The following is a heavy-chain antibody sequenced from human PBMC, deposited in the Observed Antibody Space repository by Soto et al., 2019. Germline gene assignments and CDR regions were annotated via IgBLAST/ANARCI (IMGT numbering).Heavy chain of an antibody. CDR1: GGTFSSYT. Sequence: QVQLVQSGAEVKKPGSSVKVSCKASGGTFSSYTMSWVRQAPGQGLEWMGRIIPILGIANYAQKFQGRVTITADKSTSTAYMELSSLRSEDTAVYYCARDRCSGGSCYHDFDYWGQGTLVTVSS. D-gene: IGHD2-15*01. J-gene: IGHJ4*02. V-gene: IGHV1-69*08. CDR2: IIPILGIA. CDR3: ARDRCSGGSCYHDFDY.